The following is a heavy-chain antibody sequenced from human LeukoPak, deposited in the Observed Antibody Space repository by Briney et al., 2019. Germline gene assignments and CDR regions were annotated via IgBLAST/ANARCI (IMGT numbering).Heavy chain of an antibody. CDR2: ISGSGGST. D-gene: IGHD2-2*02. J-gene: IGHJ4*02. CDR3: ARDSRYCSSTSCYRPPDY. Sequence: GGSLRLSCAASGFTFSSYAMNWVRQAPGKGLEWVSGISGSGGSTYYADSVKGRFTISRDNAKNSLYLQMNSLRAEDTAVYYCARDSRYCSSTSCYRPPDYWGQGTLVTVSS. V-gene: IGHV3-23*01. CDR1: GFTFSSYA.